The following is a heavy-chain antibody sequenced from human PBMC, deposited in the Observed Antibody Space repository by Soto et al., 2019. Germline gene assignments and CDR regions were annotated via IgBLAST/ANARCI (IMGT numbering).Heavy chain of an antibody. CDR2: INPSGSS. D-gene: IGHD5-12*01. J-gene: IGHJ4*02. CDR3: ARGGRYSAYRLPFDF. Sequence: QVQLQQLGARVLKPSETLSLTCAVSGGSFSGYYWNWIRQPPGKGLGWVGDINPSGSSNYNPSLKSRVSISLDTSNKQFSLTLSYVTAADTALYYCARGGRYSAYRLPFDFWGQGTLVTVSS. V-gene: IGHV4-34*02. CDR1: GGSFSGYY.